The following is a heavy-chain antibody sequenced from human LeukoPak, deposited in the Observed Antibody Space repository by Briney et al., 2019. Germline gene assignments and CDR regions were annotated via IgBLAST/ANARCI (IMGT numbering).Heavy chain of an antibody. CDR1: GGSISGYF. CDR3: ARHDPVGHFLRGMDV. Sequence: WETLSLTCAVSGGSISGYFWSWSRQPPGKGLGWIGYIYYTGSTIYNPSHRSRVTMSVDVSKNQFSLDLTSVTAADTAVYYCARHDPVGHFLRGMDVWGQGTTVTVSS. J-gene: IGHJ6*02. V-gene: IGHV4-59*08. CDR2: IYYTGST. D-gene: IGHD2/OR15-2a*01.